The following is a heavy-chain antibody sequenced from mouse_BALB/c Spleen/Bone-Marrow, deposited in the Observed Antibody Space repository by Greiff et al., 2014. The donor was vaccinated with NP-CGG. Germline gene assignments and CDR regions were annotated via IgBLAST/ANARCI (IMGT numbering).Heavy chain of an antibody. D-gene: IGHD1-1*01. Sequence: VQLQQSDAELVKPGASVKISCKASGYTFTDHAIHWVKQKPEQGLEWIGYISPGTGSIKYNEKFKDKVTLTADKSSSTAYMQLNSLTSEDSTVYFCNYYGNTFDYWGQGTTHTVSS. V-gene: IGHV1S53*02. J-gene: IGHJ2*01. CDR2: ISPGTGSI. CDR1: GYTFTDHA. CDR3: NYYGNTFDY.